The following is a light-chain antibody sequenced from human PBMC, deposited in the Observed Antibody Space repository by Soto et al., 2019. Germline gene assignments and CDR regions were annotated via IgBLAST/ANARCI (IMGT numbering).Light chain of an antibody. V-gene: IGLV2-8*01. CDR1: SSDVGGYNY. J-gene: IGLJ1*01. CDR3: SSFAGSRYV. Sequence: QSALTQPPSASGSPGQSVTISCTGTSSDVGGYNYVSWYRQHPGKAPKLMIYEVTKRPSGVPDRFSGSKSGNTASLTVSGLQVEDEADYYCSSFAGSRYVFGTGTKVTVL. CDR2: EVT.